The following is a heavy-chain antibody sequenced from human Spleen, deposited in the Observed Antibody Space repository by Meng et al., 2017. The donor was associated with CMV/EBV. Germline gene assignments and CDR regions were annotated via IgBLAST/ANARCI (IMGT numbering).Heavy chain of an antibody. Sequence: GESLKISCAASGFTFSSYAMSWVRQAPGQGLEWVASISSGSTSIFYADSVKGRFTISRDNAKNSLFLQMNSLKVEDTAVYYCARDIGGGATPGFDFWGQGILVTVSS. D-gene: IGHD1-26*01. V-gene: IGHV3-21*01. J-gene: IGHJ4*02. CDR2: ISSGSTSI. CDR3: ARDIGGGATPGFDF. CDR1: GFTFSSYA.